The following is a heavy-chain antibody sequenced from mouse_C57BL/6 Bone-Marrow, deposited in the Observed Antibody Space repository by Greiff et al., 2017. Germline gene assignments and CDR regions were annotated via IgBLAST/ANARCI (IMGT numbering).Heavy chain of an antibody. Sequence: QVQLKESGAELARPGASVKLSCKASGYTFTSYGISWVKQRTGQGLEWIGEIYPRSGNTYYNEKFKGKATLTADKSSSTAYMELRSLTSDDSAVYFCARENYYGSSSYYFDYWGQGTTLTVSS. CDR1: GYTFTSYG. CDR2: IYPRSGNT. D-gene: IGHD1-1*01. V-gene: IGHV1-81*01. CDR3: ARENYYGSSSYYFDY. J-gene: IGHJ2*01.